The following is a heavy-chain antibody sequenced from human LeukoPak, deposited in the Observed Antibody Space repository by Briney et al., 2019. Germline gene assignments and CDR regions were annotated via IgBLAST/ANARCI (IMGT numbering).Heavy chain of an antibody. CDR2: FDPEDGET. CDR1: GYTLTELS. V-gene: IGHV1-24*01. J-gene: IGHJ5*02. Sequence: ASVKVSCKVSGYTLTELSMHRVRQAPGKGLEWMGGFDPEDGETIYAQKFQGRVTMTEDTSTDTAYMELRSLRSEDTAVYYCATAAPSVVVVPAAIHWFDPWGQGTLVTVSS. D-gene: IGHD2-2*01. CDR3: ATAAPSVVVVPAAIHWFDP.